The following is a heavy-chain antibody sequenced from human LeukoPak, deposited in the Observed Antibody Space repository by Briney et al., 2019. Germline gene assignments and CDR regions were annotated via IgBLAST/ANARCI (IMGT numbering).Heavy chain of an antibody. J-gene: IGHJ6*03. D-gene: IGHD3-3*01. Sequence: SSVKVSCKASGGTFSSYAISWVRQAPGQGLEWMGGIIPIFGTANYAQKFQGRVTITADESTSTAYMELSSLRSEDTAVYYCARGDDFWSGPTYYYYMDVWXXXTTVTVSS. V-gene: IGHV1-69*01. CDR3: ARGDDFWSGPTYYYYMDV. CDR1: GGTFSSYA. CDR2: IIPIFGTA.